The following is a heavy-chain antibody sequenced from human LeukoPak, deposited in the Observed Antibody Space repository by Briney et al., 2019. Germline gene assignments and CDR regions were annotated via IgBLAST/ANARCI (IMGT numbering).Heavy chain of an antibody. V-gene: IGHV3-7*01. D-gene: IGHD5-18*01. J-gene: IGHJ3*02. CDR3: AREGTAMVRSAFDI. CDR1: GFTFSSYW. Sequence: GGSLRLSCAASGFTFSSYWMSWVRQAPGKGLEGVANIKQDGSEKYYVDSVKGRFTISRDNAKNSLYLQMNSLRAEDTAVYYCAREGTAMVRSAFDIWGQGTMVTVSS. CDR2: IKQDGSEK.